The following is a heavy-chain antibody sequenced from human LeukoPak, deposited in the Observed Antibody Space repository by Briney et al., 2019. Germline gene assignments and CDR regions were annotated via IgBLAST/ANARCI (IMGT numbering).Heavy chain of an antibody. V-gene: IGHV1-2*02. CDR2: INPKTGGT. CDR1: GYTFIGYY. CDR3: ARGPALYYDILTGSTYNYFDP. D-gene: IGHD3-9*01. Sequence: ASVKVSCKASGYTFIGYYMHWVRQAPAHGPEWMGWINPKTGGTKYAQKFHGRLTMTRDTSISTAYMELSRLRSDATAVYYCARGPALYYDILTGSTYNYFDPWGQGTLVTVSS. J-gene: IGHJ5*02.